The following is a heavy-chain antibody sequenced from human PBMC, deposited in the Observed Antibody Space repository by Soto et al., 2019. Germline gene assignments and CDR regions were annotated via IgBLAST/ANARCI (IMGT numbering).Heavy chain of an antibody. V-gene: IGHV1-18*01. CDR1: GYTFTSYG. CDR2: ISAHNGNT. D-gene: IGHD6-19*01. Sequence: ASVKVSCKASGYTFTSYGISWVRQAPGQGLEWMGWISAHNGNTNYAQKLQGRVTMTTDTSTSTAYMELRSLRSDDTAVYYCARDKSALVVADPPHGVRMDYYYYGMDVWGQGTTVTVSS. CDR3: ARDKSALVVADPPHGVRMDYYYYGMDV. J-gene: IGHJ6*02.